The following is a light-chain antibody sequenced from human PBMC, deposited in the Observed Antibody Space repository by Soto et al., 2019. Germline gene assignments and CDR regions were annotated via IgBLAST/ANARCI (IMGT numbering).Light chain of an antibody. Sequence: QSVLTQPPSVSGAPGQGVTISCTGSSSNNGAGYDVHWYQHLPGTAPKFLIYADSNRPSGVPDRFSGSKSGTSASLAITGLQAEDEADYYCQSFDSRLSGVIFGGGTKLTVL. V-gene: IGLV1-40*01. CDR2: ADS. CDR3: QSFDSRLSGVI. CDR1: SSNNGAGYD. J-gene: IGLJ2*01.